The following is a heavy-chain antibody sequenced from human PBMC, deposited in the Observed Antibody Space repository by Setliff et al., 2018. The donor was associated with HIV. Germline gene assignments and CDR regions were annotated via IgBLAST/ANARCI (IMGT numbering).Heavy chain of an antibody. J-gene: IGHJ3*02. V-gene: IGHV1-24*01. CDR3: ARGHSHGYGYSGSYGPFDI. CDR1: GYSLTELS. D-gene: IGHD1-26*01. CDR2: FDPEDYET. Sequence: ASVKVSCKVSGYSLTELSIHWVRQAPGEGLEWMGGFDPEDYETVYAEKFQGRVTMTEDTSTSTAYMELNSLRSEDTAVYYCARGHSHGYGYSGSYGPFDIWGQGTMVTVSS.